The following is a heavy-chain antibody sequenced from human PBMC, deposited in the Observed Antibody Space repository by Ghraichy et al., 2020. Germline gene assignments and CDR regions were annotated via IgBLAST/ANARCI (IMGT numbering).Heavy chain of an antibody. D-gene: IGHD3-10*01. CDR3: ARAYAYGSGWDC. V-gene: IGHV3-48*04. CDR1: EFTFSTYS. J-gene: IGHJ4*02. CDR2: ISSSSTI. Sequence: GGSLRLSCAASEFTFSTYSMNWVRQAPGKGLEWVSYISSSSTIYYADSVKGRFTISRDNAKNSLYLQMNSLRAEDTAVYYCARAYAYGSGWDCWGQGTLVTVSS.